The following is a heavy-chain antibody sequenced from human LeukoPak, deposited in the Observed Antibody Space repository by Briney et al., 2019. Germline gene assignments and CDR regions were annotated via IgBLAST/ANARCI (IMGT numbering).Heavy chain of an antibody. V-gene: IGHV3-33*08. Sequence: PGGSLRLSCAASGFTFSTYSMNWVRQAPGKGLEWVAVIWYDGSKKYYADSVKGRFTISRDNSKNTLYLQMSSLRAEDTAVYYCARDYCTSTSCFDYWGQGTLVTVSS. CDR2: IWYDGSKK. CDR3: ARDYCTSTSCFDY. J-gene: IGHJ4*02. CDR1: GFTFSTYS. D-gene: IGHD2-2*01.